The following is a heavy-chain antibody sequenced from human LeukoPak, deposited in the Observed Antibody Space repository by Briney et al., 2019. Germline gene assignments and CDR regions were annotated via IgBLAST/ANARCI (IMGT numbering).Heavy chain of an antibody. V-gene: IGHV4-61*05. CDR2: IYYTGST. J-gene: IGHJ4*02. D-gene: IGHD4-23*01. Sequence: SETLSLTCTVSGGSISSSSCYWGWIRQPPGKGLEWVGYIYYTGSTNYNPSLRSRVTLSVDTSQTQSSLELTSVTAADTAVYYCARVGFGNTPHPIDYWGQGTLVSVSS. CDR3: ARVGFGNTPHPIDY. CDR1: GGSISSSSCY.